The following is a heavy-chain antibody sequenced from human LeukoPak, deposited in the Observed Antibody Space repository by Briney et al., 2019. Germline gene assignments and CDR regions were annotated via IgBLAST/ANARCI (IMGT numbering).Heavy chain of an antibody. D-gene: IGHD2-2*01. CDR3: ARGVWSSHNKGYFLDY. J-gene: IGHJ4*02. V-gene: IGHV1-3*01. CDR2: INPGNAKT. Sequence: ASVTLSRKTSGYTFTIYAMNWVRQARGPRPEWMGWINPGNAKTKYSQRFLGRVTITRDTSASTAYMDLSSLRSEGTAVYYCARGVWSSHNKGYFLDYWGQGTLVTVSS. CDR1: GYTFTIYA.